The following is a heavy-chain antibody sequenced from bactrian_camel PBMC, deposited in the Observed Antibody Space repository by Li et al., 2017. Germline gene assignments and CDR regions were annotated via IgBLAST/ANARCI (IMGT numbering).Heavy chain of an antibody. D-gene: IGHD2*01. CDR3: AAWVVAGGINY. Sequence: LVESGGGLVQPGGSLRLSCAASGFLFRSYGMTWVRQAPGKGLEWVSGIYSDGSITYDADSAKGRFTISRDNAKNTLYLQMNSLKPEDTAVYYCAAWVVAGGINYWGQGTQVTVS. J-gene: IGHJ4*01. V-gene: IGHV3S6*01. CDR1: GFLFRSYG. CDR2: IYSDGSIT.